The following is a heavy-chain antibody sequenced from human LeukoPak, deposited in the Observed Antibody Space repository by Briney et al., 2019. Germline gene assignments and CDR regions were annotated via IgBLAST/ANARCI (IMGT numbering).Heavy chain of an antibody. CDR1: GLTFSDYF. V-gene: IGHV3-11*04. CDR3: ATSQSSVAGILGD. CDR2: IGGNGRST. D-gene: IGHD6-19*01. J-gene: IGHJ1*01. Sequence: GGSLRLSCAVSGLTFSDYFTTWIRQAPGKGLEWVSYIGGNGRSTYYADSVRGRFTISRDNAKNSVYLQIDNLRVDDTAVYYCATSQSSVAGILGDWGQGTLVTVSS.